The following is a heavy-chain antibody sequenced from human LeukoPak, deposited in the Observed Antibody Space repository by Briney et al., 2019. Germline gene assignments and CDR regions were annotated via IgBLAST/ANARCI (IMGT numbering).Heavy chain of an antibody. Sequence: GGSLRLSCAASGFTFSTYAMSWVRQAPGKGLEWVSGIVGSDGSTYYADSVKGRFTISRDNSKSTLYLQMNSLRAEDTAVYYCARETSSSLTLDSWGQGTLVTVSS. CDR3: ARETSSSLTLDS. CDR2: IVGSDGST. V-gene: IGHV3-23*01. CDR1: GFTFSTYA. D-gene: IGHD6-13*01. J-gene: IGHJ4*02.